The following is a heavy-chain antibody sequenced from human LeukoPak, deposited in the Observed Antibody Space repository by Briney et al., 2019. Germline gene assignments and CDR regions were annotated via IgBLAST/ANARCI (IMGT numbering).Heavy chain of an antibody. CDR2: ISAYNGNT. J-gene: IGHJ5*02. D-gene: IGHD6-6*01. CDR3: ARVGGEYSSSSGWFDP. V-gene: IGHV1-18*01. CDR1: GYTFTSYG. Sequence: ASVKVSCKASGYTFTSYGISWVRPAPGQGLEWMGWISAYNGNTNYAQKLQGRVTMTTDTSTSTAYMELRSLRSDDTAVYYCARVGGEYSSSSGWFDPWGQGTLVTVSS.